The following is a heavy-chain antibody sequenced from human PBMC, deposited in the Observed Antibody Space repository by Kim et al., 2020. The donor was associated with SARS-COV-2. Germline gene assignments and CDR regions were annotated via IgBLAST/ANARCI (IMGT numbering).Heavy chain of an antibody. J-gene: IGHJ4*02. V-gene: IGHV3-20*01. Sequence: DSVKGRFTITRGNAKNSLYLQMNSLRAEDTALYHCARALGSGSYYNPADYWGQGTLVTLSS. CDR3: ARALGSGSYYNPADY. D-gene: IGHD3-10*01.